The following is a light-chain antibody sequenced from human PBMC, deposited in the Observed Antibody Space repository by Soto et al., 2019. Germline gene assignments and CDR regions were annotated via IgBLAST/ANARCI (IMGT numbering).Light chain of an antibody. CDR3: QEYDGAPIT. CDR2: GAS. CDR1: QSVSSN. Sequence: EIVMTQSPATLSVSPVERATLSCMASQSVSSNLAWYQQKPGQAPRLLIYGASTRATGIPARFSGSGSGTDFTLTIARLEPEDFAVYYCQEYDGAPITFGLGTRLEIK. V-gene: IGKV3-15*01. J-gene: IGKJ5*01.